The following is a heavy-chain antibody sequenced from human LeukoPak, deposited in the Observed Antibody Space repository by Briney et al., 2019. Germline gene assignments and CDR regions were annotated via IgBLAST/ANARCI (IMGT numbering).Heavy chain of an antibody. CDR2: ISAYSGNT. CDR1: GYTFTSYG. J-gene: IGHJ4*02. Sequence: ASVKVSCKASGYTFTSYGISWVRQAPGQGLEWMGWISAYSGNTNYAQKLQGRVTMTTDTSTSTAYMELRSLRSDDTAVYYCARGVGDDILTGYYPFDYWGQGTLVTVSS. D-gene: IGHD3-9*01. V-gene: IGHV1-18*01. CDR3: ARGVGDDILTGYYPFDY.